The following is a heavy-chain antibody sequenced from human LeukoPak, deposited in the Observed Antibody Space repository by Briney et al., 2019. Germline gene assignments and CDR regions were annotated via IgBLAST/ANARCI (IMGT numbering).Heavy chain of an antibody. Sequence: PGGSLRLSCAASGFTFRNFDMSWVRQTPGKGLEWVSVISGSGGSTDYADSVKGRFTISRDNSKNTLYVQMNSLRAEDTAVYYCAKGSTMYTAYYFDYWGQGTLVTVSS. CDR2: ISGSGGST. CDR1: GFTFRNFD. D-gene: IGHD3-10*02. J-gene: IGHJ4*02. CDR3: AKGSTMYTAYYFDY. V-gene: IGHV3-23*01.